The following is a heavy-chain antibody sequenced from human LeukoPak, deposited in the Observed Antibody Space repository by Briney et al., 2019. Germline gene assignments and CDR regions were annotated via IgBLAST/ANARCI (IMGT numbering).Heavy chain of an antibody. CDR1: ELTFSSNS. J-gene: IGHJ6*04. Sequence: GVLSLSGPAFELTFSSNSMNWVGRAPGKGLKWSPSIIRSSSYIYYAAPVKGRFTIPRDNAKNSLNLQTNSLRDEDTVVYYWARDGHLYGKDVWGKGTTVTVSS. CDR3: ARDGHLYGKDV. V-gene: IGHV3-21*01. CDR2: IIRSSSYI.